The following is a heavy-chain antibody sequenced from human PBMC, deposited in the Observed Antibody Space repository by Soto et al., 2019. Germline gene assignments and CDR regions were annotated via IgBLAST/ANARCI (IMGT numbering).Heavy chain of an antibody. CDR1: GFTFSTFA. Sequence: EVQLLESGGGFVQPGGSQRLSCAASGFTFSTFAMTWVRQAPGKGLEWVSSISASGTHTYHADSGRGRFTISRDDSINTLYLQLNSLRGGDTAVYYCAKGLRPWNHMDAWGRGTTVTVSS. CDR2: ISASGTHT. CDR3: AKGLRPWNHMDA. D-gene: IGHD1-1*01. V-gene: IGHV3-23*01. J-gene: IGHJ6*03.